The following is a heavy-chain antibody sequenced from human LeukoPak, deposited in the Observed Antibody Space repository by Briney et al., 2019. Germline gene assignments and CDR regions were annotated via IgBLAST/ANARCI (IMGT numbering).Heavy chain of an antibody. CDR2: IIPIFGTA. CDR3: ASGGVVKGAAFDI. D-gene: IGHD3-3*01. Sequence: VASVKVSCKASGGTFSSYAISWGRQAPGQGLEWMGGIIPIFGTANYAQKFQGRVTITADESTSTAYMELSSRRSEDTAVYYCASGGVVKGAAFDIWGQGTMVTVSS. CDR1: GGTFSSYA. J-gene: IGHJ3*02. V-gene: IGHV1-69*13.